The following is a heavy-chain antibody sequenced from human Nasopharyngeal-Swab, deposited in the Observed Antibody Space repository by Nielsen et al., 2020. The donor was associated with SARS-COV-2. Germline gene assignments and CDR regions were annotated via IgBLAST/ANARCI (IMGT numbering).Heavy chain of an antibody. V-gene: IGHV1-69*01. J-gene: IGHJ5*02. D-gene: IGHD2-2*01. Sequence: WVRQAPGQGLEWMGGIIPIFGTANYAQKFQGRVTTTADESTSTAYMELSSLRSEDTAVYYCARDLGCSSTSCYEGNWFDPWGQGTLVTVSS. CDR2: IIPIFGTA. CDR3: ARDLGCSSTSCYEGNWFDP.